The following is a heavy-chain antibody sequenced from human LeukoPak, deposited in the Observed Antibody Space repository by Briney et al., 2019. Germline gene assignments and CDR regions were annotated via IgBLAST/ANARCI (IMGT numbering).Heavy chain of an antibody. CDR2: IYYSGST. J-gene: IGHJ4*02. CDR3: ARVGDHGDYVLDY. CDR1: GGSISSGDYY. Sequence: SQTLSLTCTVSGGSISSGDYYWSWIRQPPGKGLEWIGYIYYSGSTYYNPSLKSRVTISVDTSKNQFSLKLSSVTAADTAVYYCARVGDHGDYVLDYWGQGTLVTVSS. D-gene: IGHD4-17*01. V-gene: IGHV4-30-4*01.